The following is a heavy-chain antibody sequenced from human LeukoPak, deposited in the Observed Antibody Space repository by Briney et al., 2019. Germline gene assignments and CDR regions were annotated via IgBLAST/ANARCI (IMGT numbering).Heavy chain of an antibody. Sequence: GGSLRLSCAASGFTFSDYEMNWVRQAPGKGLEWILQISTSGSIIHYADSVKGRFTISRDNAKNSLYLQMNSLRAEDTAVYYCARFIASPYYFDYWGRGTLVTVSS. V-gene: IGHV3-48*03. J-gene: IGHJ4*02. CDR2: ISTSGSII. D-gene: IGHD6-13*01. CDR1: GFTFSDYE. CDR3: ARFIASPYYFDY.